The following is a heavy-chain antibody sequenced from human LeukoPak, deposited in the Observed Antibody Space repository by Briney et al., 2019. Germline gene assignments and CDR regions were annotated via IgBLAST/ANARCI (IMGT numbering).Heavy chain of an antibody. D-gene: IGHD1-20*01. CDR1: GGSISSSSYY. Sequence: SETLSLTCTVSGGSISSSSYYWGWIRQPPGKGLEWIGSIYYSGSTYYNPSLKSRVTISVDTSKNQFSLKLSSVTAADTAVYYCAREGIAGPLSVPEAFDIWGQGTMVIVSS. J-gene: IGHJ3*02. CDR3: AREGIAGPLSVPEAFDI. V-gene: IGHV4-39*07. CDR2: IYYSGST.